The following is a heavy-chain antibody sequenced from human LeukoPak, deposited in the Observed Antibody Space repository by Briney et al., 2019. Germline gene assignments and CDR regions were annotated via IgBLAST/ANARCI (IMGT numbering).Heavy chain of an antibody. CDR3: ARGSSIAAADDSSFDY. J-gene: IGHJ4*02. CDR1: GYTFTSYG. CDR2: ISAYNGNT. V-gene: IGHV1-18*01. Sequence: ASVKVSCKASGYTFTSYGISWVRQAPGQGLEWMGWISAYNGNTNYAQKLQGRVTMTTDTSTSTAYMELRSLRSDDTVVYYCARGSSIAAADDSSFDYWGQGTLVTVSS. D-gene: IGHD6-13*01.